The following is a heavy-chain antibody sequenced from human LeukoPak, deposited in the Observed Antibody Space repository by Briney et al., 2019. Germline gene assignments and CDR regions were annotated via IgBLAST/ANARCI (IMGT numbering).Heavy chain of an antibody. CDR1: GASIRSGDHH. D-gene: IGHD3-22*01. J-gene: IGHJ4*02. Sequence: SETLFLTCTVSGASIRSGDHHWSWLRQSAGKGLEWIGYIYFSGSRSSNPSLRSRLTISVDTSKNQFSLKLSSMTVADTAIYYCARGGGGYTLYSFDYWGEGALVTVSS. CDR2: IYFSGSR. V-gene: IGHV4-30-4*01. CDR3: ARGGGGYTLYSFDY.